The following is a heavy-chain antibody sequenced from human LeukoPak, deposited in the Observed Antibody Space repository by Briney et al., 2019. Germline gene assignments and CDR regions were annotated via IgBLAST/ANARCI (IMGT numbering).Heavy chain of an antibody. Sequence: GESLKISCKGSGYSFTSYWIGWVRQMPGKGLEWRGIIYPGDSDTRYSPSFQGQVTISADKSISTAYLQWSSLKASDTAMYYCARQYCSSTSCYRHYYYYYMDVWGKGTTVTVSS. J-gene: IGHJ6*03. CDR2: IYPGDSDT. CDR1: GYSFTSYW. D-gene: IGHD2-2*01. V-gene: IGHV5-51*01. CDR3: ARQYCSSTSCYRHYYYYYMDV.